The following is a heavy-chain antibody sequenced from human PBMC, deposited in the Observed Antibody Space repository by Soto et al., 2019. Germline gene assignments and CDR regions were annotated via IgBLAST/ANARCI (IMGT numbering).Heavy chain of an antibody. CDR3: ARQLAPTRSSLGEFDS. V-gene: IGHV4-39*01. CDR2: IYYFGST. D-gene: IGHD6-13*01. Sequence: QVQLQESGPGLVKPSETLALTCTVSGGSMSSRSYYWGWIRQPPGKGLEWIATIYYFGSTFYNPSLKGGLTISLEKSKHHFSLKLSSVTAADTAVYYCARQLAPTRSSLGEFDSWGQGTLVAVSS. J-gene: IGHJ4*02. CDR1: GGSMSSRSYY.